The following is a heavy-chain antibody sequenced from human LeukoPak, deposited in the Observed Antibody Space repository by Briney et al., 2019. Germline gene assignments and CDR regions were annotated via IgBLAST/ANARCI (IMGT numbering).Heavy chain of an antibody. CDR3: ATVLEWLFSGFY. CDR2: FDPEDGET. CDR1: GYTLTELS. J-gene: IGHJ4*02. Sequence: ASVKVSCKVSGYTLTELSMHWVRQAPGKGLEWMGGFDPEDGETIYAQKFQGRVTMTEDTSTDTAYMELSSLRSEDTAVYYCATVLEWLFSGFYWGQGTLVTVSS. V-gene: IGHV1-24*01. D-gene: IGHD3-3*01.